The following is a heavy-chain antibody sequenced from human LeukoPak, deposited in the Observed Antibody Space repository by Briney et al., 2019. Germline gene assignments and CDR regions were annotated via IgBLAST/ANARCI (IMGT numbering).Heavy chain of an antibody. CDR1: GGSFSGYY. Sequence: SETLSLTCAVYGGSFSGYYWSWIREPPGKGLVWSGEINHSGSTNYNPSLKSRVTISVDTSKNQFSLKLSSVTAADTAVYYCARAPHYDILTGYAFDIWGQGTMVTVSS. V-gene: IGHV4-34*01. CDR2: INHSGST. D-gene: IGHD3-9*01. CDR3: ARAPHYDILTGYAFDI. J-gene: IGHJ3*02.